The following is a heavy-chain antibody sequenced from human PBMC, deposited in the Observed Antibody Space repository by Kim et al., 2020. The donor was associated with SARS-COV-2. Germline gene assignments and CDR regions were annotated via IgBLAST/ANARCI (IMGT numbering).Heavy chain of an antibody. Sequence: YYADSVKGRVSISRDNSKNTLYLQLSSLRTEDTAVYYCVNGDARGYSYDYNYWGQGTLVTVSS. D-gene: IGHD5-18*01. J-gene: IGHJ4*02. V-gene: IGHV3-64*03. CDR3: VNGDARGYSYDYNY.